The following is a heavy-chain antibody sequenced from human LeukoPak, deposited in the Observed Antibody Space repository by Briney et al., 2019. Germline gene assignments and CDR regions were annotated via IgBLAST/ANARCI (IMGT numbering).Heavy chain of an antibody. D-gene: IGHD3-9*01. CDR2: IYYSGST. J-gene: IGHJ4*02. Sequence: PSETLSLTCTVSGGSTSSYYWSWIRQPPGKGLEWIGYIYYSGSTNYNPSLKSRVTISVDTSKNQFSLKLSSVTAADTAVYYCARSLTYSDWLFDYWGQGTLVTVSS. CDR3: ARSLTYSDWLFDY. CDR1: GGSTSSYY. V-gene: IGHV4-59*08.